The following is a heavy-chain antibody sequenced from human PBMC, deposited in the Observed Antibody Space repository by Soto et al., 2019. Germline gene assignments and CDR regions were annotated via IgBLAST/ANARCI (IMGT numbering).Heavy chain of an antibody. J-gene: IGHJ3*02. CDR3: ARGSISRGPGAFDI. D-gene: IGHD2-21*01. CDR1: GFTFSDYN. Sequence: EIQLVESGGGLAKPGGSLRLSCTASGFTFSDYNINWVRQAPGKGLEWVSSISSASSFLYYADFLKGRFPISRDNAKNAVSLQIDSLRAEDAALYYWARGSISRGPGAFDIWGQGTMVTVSS. V-gene: IGHV3-21*02. CDR2: ISSASSFL.